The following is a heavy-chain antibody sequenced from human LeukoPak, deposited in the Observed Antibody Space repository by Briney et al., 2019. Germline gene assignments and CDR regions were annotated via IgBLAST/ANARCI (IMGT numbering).Heavy chain of an antibody. CDR2: IKTRANSYET. Sequence: GGSLKLSCAASGFTFSGSPMYWVRQAPGKGLEWVGRIKTRANSYETAYTASVKGRFTISRDDSRNTTYLQMNSLKIEDTAVYYCTRLYVRGVINYFDYWGQGTLVTVSS. J-gene: IGHJ4*02. V-gene: IGHV3-73*01. CDR1: GFTFSGSP. CDR3: TRLYVRGVINYFDY. D-gene: IGHD3-10*01.